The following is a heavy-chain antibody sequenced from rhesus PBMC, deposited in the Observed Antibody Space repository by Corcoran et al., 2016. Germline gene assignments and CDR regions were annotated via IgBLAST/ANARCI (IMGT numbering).Heavy chain of an antibody. Sequence: QVQLQESGPGLVKPSETLSLTCAVSGGSFSSYWWSWILQPPGKGLEGIGEINGNSGSTNYNPSLKSRVTISKDASKNQFSLKLSSVTAADTAVYYCARYHAPPAYNWNVFLDYWGQGVLVTVSS. CDR1: GGSFSSYW. CDR2: INGNSGST. V-gene: IGHV4-80*01. J-gene: IGHJ4*01. CDR3: ARYHAPPAYNWNVFLDY. D-gene: IGHD1-7*02.